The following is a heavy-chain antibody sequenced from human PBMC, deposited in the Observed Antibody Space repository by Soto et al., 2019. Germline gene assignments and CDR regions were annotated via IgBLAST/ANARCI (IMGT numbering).Heavy chain of an antibody. CDR2: IDNSGST. J-gene: IGHJ6*02. CDR3: ARGIVVVTELYYYYYGMDV. CDR1: GVSVSSGRYY. Sequence: QVQLQESGPGLVKPSETLSLTCTVSGVSVSSGRYYWSWIRQPPGRGLEYIGYIDNSGSTNYNPSLKSRVTLSVDTSKNQFSLKLNSVTAADAAVYYCARGIVVVTELYYYYYGMDVWGQGTTVTVSS. V-gene: IGHV4-61*01. D-gene: IGHD2-21*02.